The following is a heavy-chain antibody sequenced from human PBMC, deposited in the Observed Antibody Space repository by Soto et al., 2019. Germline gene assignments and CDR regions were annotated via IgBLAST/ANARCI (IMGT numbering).Heavy chain of an antibody. D-gene: IGHD3-22*01. Sequence: ASVKVSCKASGYTFTSYAMHWVRQAPGQRLEWMGRINAGNGNTKYSQKFQGRVTITRDTSTSTVYMELGSLTSEDTAVYYCARSPYSSGSYYPIDYWGQGTLVTVSS. J-gene: IGHJ4*02. CDR2: INAGNGNT. CDR3: ARSPYSSGSYYPIDY. V-gene: IGHV1-3*01. CDR1: GYTFTSYA.